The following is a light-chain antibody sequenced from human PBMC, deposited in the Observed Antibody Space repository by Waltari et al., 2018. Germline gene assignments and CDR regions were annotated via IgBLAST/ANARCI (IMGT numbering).Light chain of an antibody. J-gene: IGLJ3*02. CDR1: IGPSSYI. CDR2: LEGRGIY. V-gene: IGLV4-60*03. Sequence: QPVLTQSSSASASLGSSVKLTCTLSIGPSSYIIAWHQPQPGNAPGYSMTLEGRGIYNKGSGVPDPFSGSSSGAYHYLTISNLHAEDEADYYCETWDINTRKCVFGGGTKLTLL. CDR3: ETWDINTRKCV.